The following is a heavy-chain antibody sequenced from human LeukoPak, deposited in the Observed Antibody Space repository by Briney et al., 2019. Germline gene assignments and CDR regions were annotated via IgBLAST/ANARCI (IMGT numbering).Heavy chain of an antibody. CDR1: GFTFSGYA. J-gene: IGHJ4*02. V-gene: IGHV3-23*01. CDR2: INARATSP. Sequence: HPGGALRLSCAASGFTFSGYAMSWVRQAPGKGLEWVASINARATSPYYADSVKGRFTISGDNAENTLHLQMSGLRADDTAVYYCAKESLFGEPSLDHWGQGALITVSA. CDR3: AKESLFGEPSLDH. D-gene: IGHD3-16*01.